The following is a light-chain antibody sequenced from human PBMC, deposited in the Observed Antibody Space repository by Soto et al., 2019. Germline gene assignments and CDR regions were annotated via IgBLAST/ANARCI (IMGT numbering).Light chain of an antibody. Sequence: SVLTQSPGTLSLSTRERGNLSWRASQSVSNNYLAWYQQKPGQAPRLLNYGASTRATGIPDRFSGSGSGTDFTLTISRLEPEDFAVYYCQQYGSSGTFGQGTKV. V-gene: IGKV3-20*01. CDR2: GAS. CDR3: QQYGSSGT. J-gene: IGKJ1*01. CDR1: QSVSNNY.